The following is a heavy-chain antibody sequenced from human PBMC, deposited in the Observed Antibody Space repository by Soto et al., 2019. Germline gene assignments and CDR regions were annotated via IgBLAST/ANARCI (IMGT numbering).Heavy chain of an antibody. J-gene: IGHJ5*02. CDR1: GYTLTELS. CDR3: STGIYCSGGSCYSIPAFDL. V-gene: IGHV1-24*01. Sequence: ASVKVSCKVSGYTLTELSMHWVRQAPGKGLEWMGGFDPEDGETIYAQKFQGRVTMTEDTSTDTAYMELSSLRSEDTAVYYCSTGIYCSGGSCYSIPAFDLWGQGTLVTVSS. CDR2: FDPEDGET. D-gene: IGHD2-15*01.